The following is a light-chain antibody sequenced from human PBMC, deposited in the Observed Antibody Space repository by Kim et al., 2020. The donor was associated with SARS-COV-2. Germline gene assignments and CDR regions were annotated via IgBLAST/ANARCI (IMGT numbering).Light chain of an antibody. V-gene: IGKV3-15*01. CDR2: GAS. J-gene: IGKJ4*01. Sequence: EIVMTQSPATLSVSPGERATLSCRAGQSVGSDLAWYQQKPGQAPRLLIYGASTRATGIPARFSGSGSGTEFTLTIRSLQSEDFAVYYCQQYNNWIAFGGGTKLEI. CDR1: QSVGSD. CDR3: QQYNNWIA.